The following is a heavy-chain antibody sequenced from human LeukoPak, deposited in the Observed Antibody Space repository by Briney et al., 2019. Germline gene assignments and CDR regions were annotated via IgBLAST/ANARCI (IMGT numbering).Heavy chain of an antibody. CDR3: ASQARIAVAAPYYYYYMDV. CDR1: GYTFTGYY. Sequence: SVKVSCKASGYTFTGYYMHWVRQAPGQGLEWMGGIIPIFGTANYAQKFQGRVTITTDESTSTAYMELSSLRSEDTAVYYCASQARIAVAAPYYYYYMDVWGKGTTVTVSS. CDR2: IIPIFGTA. J-gene: IGHJ6*03. V-gene: IGHV1-69*05. D-gene: IGHD6-19*01.